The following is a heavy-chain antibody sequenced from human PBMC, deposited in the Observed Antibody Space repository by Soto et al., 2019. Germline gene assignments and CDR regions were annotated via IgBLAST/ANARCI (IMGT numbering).Heavy chain of an antibody. J-gene: IGHJ4*02. D-gene: IGHD1-7*01. CDR2: MSYSGST. CDR3: ATMGTPATGLYYFDN. CDR1: CGSISSVNYY. Sequence: SETLSLTCTVSCGSISSVNYYWSWIRQPPGKGLEWIGFMSYSGSTSYNASLKSRVTISVDTSKSQFSLNLSFVTAADTAVYYCATMGTPATGLYYFDNWGQGTLVTVSS. V-gene: IGHV4-30-4*01.